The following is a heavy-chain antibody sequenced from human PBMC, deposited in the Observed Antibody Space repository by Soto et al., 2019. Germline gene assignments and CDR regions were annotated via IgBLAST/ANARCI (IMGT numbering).Heavy chain of an antibody. Sequence: QVQLTQSRNAVKKPGASVKVSCKAYGYTFLDYGITWVRQAPGQGLEWVGWSNTYSGNTNYAQRLQGRVIMTTDTSTTTVYMELRSLIPDDTAVYYCATAQAPTESDYWCQGSLVIVSS. CDR1: GYTFLDYG. CDR3: ATAQAPTESDY. CDR2: SNTYSGNT. V-gene: IGHV1-18*01. J-gene: IGHJ4*02.